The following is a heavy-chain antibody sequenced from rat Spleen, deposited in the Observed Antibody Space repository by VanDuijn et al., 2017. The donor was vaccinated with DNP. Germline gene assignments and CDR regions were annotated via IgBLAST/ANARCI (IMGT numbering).Heavy chain of an antibody. J-gene: IGHJ2*01. D-gene: IGHD1-12*02. V-gene: IGHV2S63*01. CDR3: TRDSDYDGTYPRPY. CDR1: GFSLTDYS. Sequence: EVQLKESGPGLVQPSQTLSLTCTVSGFSLTDYSVHWVRQPPGKGLEWMGVMWSGGSTAYNSALKSRLSISRDTSKSQVFLKMNSLQTEDTAIYYCTRDSDYDGTYPRPYWGQGVMVTVSS. CDR2: MWSGGST.